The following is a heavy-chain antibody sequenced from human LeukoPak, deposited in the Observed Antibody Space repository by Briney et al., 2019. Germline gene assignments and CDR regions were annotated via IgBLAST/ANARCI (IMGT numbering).Heavy chain of an antibody. CDR3: SRESGPFCPFGY. CDR1: GGSISGTNL. V-gene: IGHV4-4*02. CDR2: ISLAGQT. Sequence: SGTLSLTCGVSGGSISGTNLWSWVRQPPGQVLEWIGEISLAGQTNYNPSLNGRVTMSLDKSSNQLSLHLTSVTAADTATYFCSRESGPFCPFGYWGQGTLVIVSS. J-gene: IGHJ4*02. D-gene: IGHD1-26*01.